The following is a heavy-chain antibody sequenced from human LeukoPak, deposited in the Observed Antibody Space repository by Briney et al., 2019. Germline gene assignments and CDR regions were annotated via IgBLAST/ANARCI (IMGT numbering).Heavy chain of an antibody. CDR2: IIPIFGTA. J-gene: IGHJ3*02. CDR1: GGTFSSYA. CDR3: ARRKLVTTLLRFHLQVDAFDI. D-gene: IGHD5-12*01. Sequence: SVKVSCKASGGTFSSYAISWVRQAPGQGLEWMGGIIPIFGTANYAQKFQGRVTITTDESTSTAYMELSSLRSEDTAVYYCARRKLVTTLLRFHLQVDAFDIWGQGTMVTVPS. V-gene: IGHV1-69*05.